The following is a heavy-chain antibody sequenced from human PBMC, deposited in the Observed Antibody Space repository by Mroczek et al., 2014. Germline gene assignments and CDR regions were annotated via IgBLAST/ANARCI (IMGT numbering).Heavy chain of an antibody. CDR3: ARASDYSSSRGRRRYFQH. V-gene: IGHV4-34*01. D-gene: IGHD6-13*01. Sequence: QVQLQQWGAGLLKPSETLSLTCAVYGGSFSGYYWSWIRQPPGKGLEWIGEINHSGSTNYNPSLKSRVTISVDTSKNQFSLKLSSVTAADTAVYYCARASDYSSSRGRRRYFQHWGQGTLVTVSS. CDR1: GGSFSGYY. J-gene: IGHJ1*01. CDR2: INHSGST.